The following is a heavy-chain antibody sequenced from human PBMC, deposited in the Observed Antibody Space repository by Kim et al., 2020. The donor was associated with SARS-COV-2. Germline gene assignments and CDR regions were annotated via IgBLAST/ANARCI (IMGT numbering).Heavy chain of an antibody. V-gene: IGHV3-53*01. Sequence: GGSLRRSCAGSGFTVSANYMSWVRQAPGKRPEWVSTIYTGGGTFYADSVKGRFTISRHNSYNTVYLQMNSLRAEDTAVYYCARGQLTGTTATYSFDIWGQGTMVTVSS. CDR3: ARGQLTGTTATYSFDI. CDR2: IYTGGGT. CDR1: GFTVSANY. J-gene: IGHJ3*02. D-gene: IGHD1-7*01.